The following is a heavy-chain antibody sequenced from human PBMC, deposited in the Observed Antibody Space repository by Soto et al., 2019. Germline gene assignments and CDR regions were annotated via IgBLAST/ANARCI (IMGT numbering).Heavy chain of an antibody. CDR3: ALLGGVDYFYGLDV. CDR1: GFTFSNYW. J-gene: IGHJ6*01. CDR2: IKADGSEE. V-gene: IGHV3-7*03. D-gene: IGHD3-16*01. Sequence: EVQLVESGGGLVQPGGSLRLSCVASGFTFSNYWMSWVRQAPGKWLEWVTTIKADGSEEYYLDTVKGRFTISRDNAQNSLFLQMHSLRAEDTAVYYCALLGGVDYFYGLDVWGQGATVTVSS.